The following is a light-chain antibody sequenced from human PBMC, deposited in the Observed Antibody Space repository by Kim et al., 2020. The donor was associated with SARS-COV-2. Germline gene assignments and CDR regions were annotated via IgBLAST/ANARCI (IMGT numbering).Light chain of an antibody. V-gene: IGKV1-27*01. CDR3: QKYDSAPWT. Sequence: ASVGDRVTITCRASQAIDNYLACDQQKPGQVPKLLISGASTLQSGGPSRFSGSGSGTDFTLTIRGLQSEDVATYYCQKYDSAPWTFGQGTKVDIK. J-gene: IGKJ1*01. CDR2: GAS. CDR1: QAIDNY.